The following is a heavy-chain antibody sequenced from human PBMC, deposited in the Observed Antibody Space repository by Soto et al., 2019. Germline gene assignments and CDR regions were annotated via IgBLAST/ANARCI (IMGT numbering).Heavy chain of an antibody. V-gene: IGHV4-31*03. D-gene: IGHD5-18*01. CDR2: IYYSGST. Sequence: SETLSLTCTVSGGSISSGGYYWSWIRQHPGKGLKWIGYIYYSGSTYYNTSLKSRVTISVDTSKNQFSLKLSSVTAADTAVYYCARFFGYSYGYVDAFDIWGQGTMVT. CDR1: GGSISSGGYY. CDR3: ARFFGYSYGYVDAFDI. J-gene: IGHJ3*02.